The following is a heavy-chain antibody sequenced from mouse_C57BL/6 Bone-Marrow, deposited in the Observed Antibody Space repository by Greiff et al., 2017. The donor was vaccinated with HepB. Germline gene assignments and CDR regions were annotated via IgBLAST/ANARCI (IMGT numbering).Heavy chain of an antibody. CDR3: TKGITTVGYFDV. J-gene: IGHJ1*03. D-gene: IGHD1-1*01. CDR1: GSNIKDDY. V-gene: IGHV14-4*01. CDR2: IDPENGDT. Sequence: EVQLQQSGAELVRPGASVKLSCTASGSNIKDDYMHWVKQRPEQGLEWIGWIDPENGDTEYASKFQGKATITADTSSNTAYLQLSSLTSEDTAVYYCTKGITTVGYFDVWGTGTTVTVSS.